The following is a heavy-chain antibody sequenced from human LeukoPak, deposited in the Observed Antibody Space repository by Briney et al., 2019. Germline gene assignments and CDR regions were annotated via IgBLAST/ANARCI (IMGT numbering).Heavy chain of an antibody. CDR3: AKGLERESRLDS. Sequence: GESLRLSCAASGFTFNTYTMYWVRQAPGKGLEWVSGISNSGGSTYYADSVKGRFTISRDNSKNTLYLQMNRLRAEDTALYYCAKGLERESRLDSWGQGTLVTVSS. J-gene: IGHJ4*02. CDR2: ISNSGGST. D-gene: IGHD1-1*01. V-gene: IGHV3-23*01. CDR1: GFTFNTYT.